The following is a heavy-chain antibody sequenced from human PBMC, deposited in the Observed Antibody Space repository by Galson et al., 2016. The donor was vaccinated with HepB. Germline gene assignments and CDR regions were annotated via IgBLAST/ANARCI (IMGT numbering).Heavy chain of an antibody. CDR3: GPRAAPCLVRQCFP. Sequence: LSLTCTVSGGSISSSFWWSWVRQPPGKGLQWIGEIYHTGITNYNPSLRSRATISVDKSNNQVSLTLSSVTAGDTAVYFCGPRAAPCLVRQCFPWGQGTLVTVSS. D-gene: IGHD6-25*01. CDR1: GGSISSSFW. J-gene: IGHJ5*02. V-gene: IGHV4-4*01. CDR2: IYHTGIT.